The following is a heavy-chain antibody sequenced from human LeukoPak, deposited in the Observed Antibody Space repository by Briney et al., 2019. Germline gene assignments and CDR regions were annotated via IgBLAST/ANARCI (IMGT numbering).Heavy chain of an antibody. J-gene: IGHJ4*02. D-gene: IGHD3-10*01. CDR1: GFTFSSFG. CDR2: IWFDGSNK. CDR3: ARELATDRGFDY. V-gene: IGHV3-33*01. Sequence: GRSLRLSCAASGFTFSSFGMHWVRQAPGKAPEWVAIIWFDGSNKYYADSVKGRFTISRDNSKNTLYLQMNSLRAEDTAVYYCARELATDRGFDYWGQGTLVTVSS.